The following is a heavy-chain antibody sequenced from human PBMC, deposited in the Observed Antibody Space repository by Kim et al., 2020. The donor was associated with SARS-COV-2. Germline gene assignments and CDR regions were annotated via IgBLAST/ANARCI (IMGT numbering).Heavy chain of an antibody. CDR2: ISYDGSNK. CDR3: ARDFGFGELILSNY. V-gene: IGHV3-30-3*01. Sequence: GGSLRLSCAASGFTFSSYAMHWVRQAPGKGLEWVAVISYDGSNKYYADSVKGRFTISRDNYKNTLYLQMNSLRAEDTAVYYCARDFGFGELILSNYWGQGTLVTVSS. CDR1: GFTFSSYA. J-gene: IGHJ4*02. D-gene: IGHD3-10*01.